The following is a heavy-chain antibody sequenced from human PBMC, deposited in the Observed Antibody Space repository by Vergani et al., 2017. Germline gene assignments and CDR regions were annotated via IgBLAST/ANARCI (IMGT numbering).Heavy chain of an antibody. CDR1: GFTFSSYG. CDR2: IGDDGSNK. J-gene: IGHJ4*02. CDR3: ARDNGSSGADFDY. V-gene: IGHV3-33*01. D-gene: IGHD6-13*01. Sequence: VQLVEFGGGVVQPGRSLRPPCAASGFTFSSYGMHWVRPAPGKGLGWVAIIGDDGSNKYYADSVKGRFTISRDNSKNTLYLRMNSLRAEDTAVFYCARDNGSSGADFDYWGQGTLVTVSS.